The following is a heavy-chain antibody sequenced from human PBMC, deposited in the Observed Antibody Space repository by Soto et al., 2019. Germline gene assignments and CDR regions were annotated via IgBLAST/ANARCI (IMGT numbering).Heavy chain of an antibody. CDR1: GGSISSGDYY. CDR2: IYYSGST. V-gene: IGHV4-30-4*01. CDR3: ARGGHYDILTGYPTSWFVP. Sequence: SETLSLTCTVSGGSISSGDYYWSWIRQPPGKGLEWIGYIYYSGSTYYNPSLKSRVTISVDTSKNQFSLKLSSVTAADTAVYYCARGGHYDILTGYPTSWFVPWGQGTLVTVSS. J-gene: IGHJ5*02. D-gene: IGHD3-9*01.